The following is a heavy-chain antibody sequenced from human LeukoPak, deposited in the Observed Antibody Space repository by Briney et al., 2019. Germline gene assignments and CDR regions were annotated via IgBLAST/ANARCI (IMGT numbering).Heavy chain of an antibody. J-gene: IGHJ4*02. CDR2: ISYDGSIE. CDR3: ARGSPPDY. CDR1: GFIFSTFA. Sequence: PGGSLRLSCAASGFIFSTFAMYWARQAPGKGLEWVAAISYDGSIEYYADSVKGRFTISRDNSKNTLFLQMNSLRVEDTAVYSCARGSPPDYWGLGTLVTVSS. V-gene: IGHV3-30-3*01.